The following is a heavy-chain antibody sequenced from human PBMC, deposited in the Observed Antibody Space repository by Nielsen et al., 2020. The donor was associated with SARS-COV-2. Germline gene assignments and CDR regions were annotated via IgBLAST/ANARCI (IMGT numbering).Heavy chain of an antibody. CDR2: IYPGDSDT. V-gene: IGHV5-51*01. J-gene: IGHJ6*03. Sequence: VRQMPGKGLEWMGIIYPGDSDTRYSPSFQGQVTISADKSINTPYLQRSSLKDSDTAMYYCARLGYYYYSLDVWGKGTTVTVSS. CDR3: ARLGYYYYSLDV.